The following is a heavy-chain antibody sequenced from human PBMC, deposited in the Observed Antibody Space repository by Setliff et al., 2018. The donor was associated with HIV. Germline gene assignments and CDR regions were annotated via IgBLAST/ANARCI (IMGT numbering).Heavy chain of an antibody. V-gene: IGHV4-59*01. CDR2: IYYSGST. CDR1: GDSISTYY. Sequence: SETLSLTCTVSGDSISTYYWSWIRQPPGKGLEWIGYIYYSGSTNYNPSLKSRVTISVDTSKNQFSLKLSSVTAADTAVYYCARDSAGITMVRGVIGGYYYYMDVWGKGTTVTVSS. D-gene: IGHD3-10*01. J-gene: IGHJ6*03. CDR3: ARDSAGITMVRGVIGGYYYYMDV.